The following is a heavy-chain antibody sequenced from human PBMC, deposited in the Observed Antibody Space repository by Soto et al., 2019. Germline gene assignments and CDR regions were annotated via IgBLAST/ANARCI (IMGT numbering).Heavy chain of an antibody. CDR3: VKRGEYTSGFGH. CDR2: MNPDGTII. Sequence: LRLSCEVSGFTFRMFWMHWVRQDPGKGLVWVSGMNPDGTIIKYGDAVKGRFTISRDNANSTLYLQMDSVRVEDTGVYYCVKRGEYTSGFGHWGQGTLVTVSS. CDR1: GFTFRMFW. D-gene: IGHD3-3*01. V-gene: IGHV3-74*03. J-gene: IGHJ5*02.